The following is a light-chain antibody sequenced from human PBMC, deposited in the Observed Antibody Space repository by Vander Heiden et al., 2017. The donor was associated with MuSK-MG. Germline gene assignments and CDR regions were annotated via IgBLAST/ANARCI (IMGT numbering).Light chain of an antibody. Sequence: IVLTQSPDTLSLSPGGRATLSCRASQSVSSNLAWYQQKPGQAPRLLIFDTSTRAAGIPARFGGSGYGTDFTLTINRLEPGDSAVYYCQRLGNWPPNTFGQGTKMEI. J-gene: IGKJ2*01. CDR3: QRLGNWPPNT. V-gene: IGKV3-11*01. CDR2: DTS. CDR1: QSVSSN.